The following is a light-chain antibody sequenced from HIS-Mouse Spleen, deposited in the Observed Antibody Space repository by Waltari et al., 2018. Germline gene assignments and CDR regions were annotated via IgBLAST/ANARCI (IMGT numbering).Light chain of an antibody. V-gene: IGKV3-15*01. Sequence: EIVMTQSPAPLSLSPGERSTLSCRASQSVSSNLAWYQQKPGQAPRPLIYGASTRATGIPARFSGSGSGTELTLTISSMQSEDFAVYYCQQYNNWWTFGQGTKVEIK. CDR2: GAS. CDR3: QQYNNWWT. J-gene: IGKJ1*01. CDR1: QSVSSN.